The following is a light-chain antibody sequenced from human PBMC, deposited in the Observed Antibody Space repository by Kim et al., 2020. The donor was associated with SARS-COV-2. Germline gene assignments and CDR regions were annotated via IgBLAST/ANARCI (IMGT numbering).Light chain of an antibody. CDR1: TGDVTSGNY. Sequence: PGGTVTLTWASSTGDVTSGNYPSWFQQKPGQAPRQLIYSTTNKQSWTPARFSGSLLGGKAALTLSGVQPEDEADYYCLYYYGGAWVFGGGTQLTVL. J-gene: IGLJ3*02. CDR3: LYYYGGAWV. CDR2: STT. V-gene: IGLV7-43*01.